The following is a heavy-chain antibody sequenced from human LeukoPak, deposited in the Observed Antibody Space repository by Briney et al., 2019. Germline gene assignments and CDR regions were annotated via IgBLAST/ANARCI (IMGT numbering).Heavy chain of an antibody. CDR3: ARVSYGDYGYAFDI. V-gene: IGHV3-48*03. CDR1: RFTFSNYE. D-gene: IGHD4-17*01. CDR2: ISSSGSTI. J-gene: IGHJ3*02. Sequence: GGSLRLSCAASRFTFSNYEMNWVRQAPGKGLEWVSYISSSGSTIYYADSVKGRSTISRDNAKNSLYLQMNSLRAEDTAVYYCARVSYGDYGYAFDIWGQGTMVTVSP.